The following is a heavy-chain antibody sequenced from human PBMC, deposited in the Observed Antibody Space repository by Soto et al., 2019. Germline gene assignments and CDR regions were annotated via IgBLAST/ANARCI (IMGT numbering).Heavy chain of an antibody. CDR3: ARWVYAFDY. J-gene: IGHJ4*02. CDR1: GFTFSTYA. D-gene: IGHD6-13*01. CDR2: ISDDASNK. Sequence: QVQLVESGGGVVQPGSSRRLSCAASGFTFSTYAMNWVRQAPGKWLEWVAAISDDASNKYYAGSVKGRFTISRDNYKNTLYLQMNSLRTEDTAMYYCARWVYAFDYWGQGTLVTVSS. V-gene: IGHV3-30-3*01.